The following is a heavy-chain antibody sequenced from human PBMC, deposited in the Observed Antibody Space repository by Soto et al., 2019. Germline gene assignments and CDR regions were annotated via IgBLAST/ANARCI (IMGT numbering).Heavy chain of an antibody. CDR3: ARESDY. V-gene: IGHV3-23*01. CDR2: ISGSGGGT. Sequence: GWSLRLSCAASGFTFSSYAMSWVRQAPGKGLEWVSTISGSGGGTYYADSMKGRFTISRDNSKNTLYLQMYSLRVEDTAVYYCARESDYPGKATLVTVST. CDR1: GFTFSSYA. J-gene: IGHJ4*02.